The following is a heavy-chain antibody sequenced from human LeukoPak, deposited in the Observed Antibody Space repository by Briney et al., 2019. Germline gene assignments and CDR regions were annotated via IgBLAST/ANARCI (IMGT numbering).Heavy chain of an antibody. CDR2: MNPNSGNT. D-gene: IGHD3-10*01. CDR3: ARGTYYYGSGSSNWFDP. V-gene: IGHV1-8*02. Sequence: GASVKVSCKASGYTFTGYYMHWVRQATGQGLEWMGWMNPNSGNTGYAQKFQGRVTMTRNTSITTAYMELSSLRSEDTAVYYCARGTYYYGSGSSNWFDPWGQGTLVTVSS. CDR1: GYTFTGYY. J-gene: IGHJ5*02.